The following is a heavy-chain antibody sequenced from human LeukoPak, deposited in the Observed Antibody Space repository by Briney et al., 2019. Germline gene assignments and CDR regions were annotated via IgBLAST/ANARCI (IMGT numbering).Heavy chain of an antibody. Sequence: GGSLRLSCAASGFIFSSYTMSWVRQAPGKGLEWVSGVSGSGGNIHYADSVKGRFTISRDNSKNTLYLQMNSLRAEDTAVYYCAASLPNIVVVPATKGPFGYWGQGALVTVSS. CDR1: GFIFSSYT. D-gene: IGHD2-2*01. CDR2: VSGSGGNI. V-gene: IGHV3-23*01. J-gene: IGHJ4*02. CDR3: AASLPNIVVVPATKGPFGY.